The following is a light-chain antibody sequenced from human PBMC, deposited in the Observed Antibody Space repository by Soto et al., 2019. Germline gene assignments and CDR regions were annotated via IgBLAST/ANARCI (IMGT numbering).Light chain of an antibody. V-gene: IGKV3-20*01. Sequence: EIVLTQSPVTLSLPSGERATLSCRASQSISSSSLAWYQQKPGQAPRLLIYGASSRATGIPDRFSGSGSGTDFTLTISRLEPEDFALYYCQQYSSSLFTFGPGTKVDIK. CDR3: QQYSSSLFT. CDR1: QSISSSS. J-gene: IGKJ3*01. CDR2: GAS.